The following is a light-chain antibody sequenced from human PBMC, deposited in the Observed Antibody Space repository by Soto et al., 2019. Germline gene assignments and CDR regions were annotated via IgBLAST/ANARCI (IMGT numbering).Light chain of an antibody. CDR1: SSNIGNNS. J-gene: IGLJ2*01. CDR3: GTWDSSLSAVV. Sequence: QSVLTQPPSVSAAPGQKVAISCSGNSSNIGNNSVSWYQQLPGTAPKLLIHDNNKRPSGIPDRFSGSKSGTSATLGITGLQTGDEADYYCGTWDSSLSAVVFGGGTKVTVL. CDR2: DNN. V-gene: IGLV1-51*01.